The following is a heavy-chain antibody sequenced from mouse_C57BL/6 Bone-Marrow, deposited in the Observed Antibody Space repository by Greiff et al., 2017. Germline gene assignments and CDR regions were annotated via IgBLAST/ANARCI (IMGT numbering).Heavy chain of an antibody. CDR1: GYTFTSYW. CDR2: IDPNSGGT. D-gene: IGHD1-1*01. V-gene: IGHV1-72*01. CDR3: ASKSFYYYGSTWYFDV. Sequence: QVQLQQPGAELVKPGASVKLSCKASGYTFTSYWMHWVKQRPGRGLEWIGRIDPNSGGTKYNEKFKSKATLTVDKPSSTAYMQLSSLTSEDSAVYDCASKSFYYYGSTWYFDVWGTGTTVTVSS. J-gene: IGHJ1*03.